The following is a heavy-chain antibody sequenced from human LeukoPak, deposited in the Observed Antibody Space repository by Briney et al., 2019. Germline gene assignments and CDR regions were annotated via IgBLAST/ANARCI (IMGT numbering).Heavy chain of an antibody. CDR1: GGSISSYY. CDR2: IYYSGST. J-gene: IGHJ6*03. CDR3: ARQDVYSSSWTDYYYYMDV. V-gene: IGHV4-59*08. Sequence: PETLSLTCTVSGGSISSYYWSWIRQPPGKGLEWIGYIYYSGSTNYNPSLKSRVTISVDTSKNQFSLKLSSVTAADTAVYYCARQDVYSSSWTDYYYYMDVWGKGTTVTVSS. D-gene: IGHD6-13*01.